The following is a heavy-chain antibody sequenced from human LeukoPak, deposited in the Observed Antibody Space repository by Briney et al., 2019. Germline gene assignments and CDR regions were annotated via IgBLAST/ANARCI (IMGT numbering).Heavy chain of an antibody. J-gene: IGHJ4*02. D-gene: IGHD3-10*01. CDR3: ARTPYYGSGSPYFDY. Sequence: GGSLRLSCAASGFSFSTYEMNWVRQAPGKGPEWLSYIGGTDDTIYYADSVKGRFTISRDNAENSLYLQMHSLRAGDTAIYYCARTPYYGSGSPYFDYWGQGTLVTVSS. V-gene: IGHV3-48*03. CDR2: IGGTDDTI. CDR1: GFSFSTYE.